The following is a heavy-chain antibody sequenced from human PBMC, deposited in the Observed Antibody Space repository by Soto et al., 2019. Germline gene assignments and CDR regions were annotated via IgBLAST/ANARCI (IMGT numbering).Heavy chain of an antibody. CDR2: INPAGGST. CDR3: ARTLYGDNVDY. J-gene: IGHJ4*01. D-gene: IGHD4-17*01. V-gene: IGHV1-46*01. Sequence: ASVKVSCKAAGYTFTISFMDWVRQAPRQGLEWMGMINPAGGSTRYAQKFQGRVTMTRNTSISTAYMELSSLGSEDTAVYYCARTLYGDNVDYRG. CDR1: GYTFTISF.